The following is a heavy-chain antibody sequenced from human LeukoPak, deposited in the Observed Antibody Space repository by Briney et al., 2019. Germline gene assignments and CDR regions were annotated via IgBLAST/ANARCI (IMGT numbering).Heavy chain of an antibody. J-gene: IGHJ3*02. D-gene: IGHD2-2*01. CDR3: AIPKEGYCSSTSCFPDAFDI. Sequence: ASVKVSCKASGYTFTGYYMHWVRQAPGQGLEWMGWINPTSGDTNYLQKFQGRVTMTRDTSISTAYMELSRLRSDDTAVYYCAIPKEGYCSSTSCFPDAFDIWGQGTMVTVSS. CDR1: GYTFTGYY. V-gene: IGHV1-2*02. CDR2: INPTSGDT.